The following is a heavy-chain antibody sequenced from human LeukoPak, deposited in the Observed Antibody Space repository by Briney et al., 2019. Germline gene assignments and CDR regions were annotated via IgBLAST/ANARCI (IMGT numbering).Heavy chain of an antibody. J-gene: IGHJ4*02. CDR3: ATPGPSYRRFDH. CDR2: ISTSGSST. V-gene: IGHV3-23*01. D-gene: IGHD2-21*01. CDR1: GFTFSSYA. Sequence: GGSLRLSCVASGFTFSSYAMSWVRQAPVQGLEWVSAISTSGSSTYYADSVKGRFTISRDNSKNTLYLQMNSLRVEDTAVYYCATPGPSYRRFDHWGQGTLVTVSS.